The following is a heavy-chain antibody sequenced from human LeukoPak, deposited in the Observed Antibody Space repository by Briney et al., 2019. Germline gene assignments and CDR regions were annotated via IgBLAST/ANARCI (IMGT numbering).Heavy chain of an antibody. V-gene: IGHV4-30-4*07. CDR1: GGSISSGGYS. J-gene: IGHJ3*02. CDR3: AQWVIASSPLDAFDI. D-gene: IGHD2-21*01. CDR2: IYYSGST. Sequence: SETLSLTCAVSGGSISSGGYSWSWIRQPPGKGLEWIGYIYYSGSTYYNPSLKSRVTISVDTSKNQFSLKLSSVTAADTAVYYCAQWVIASSPLDAFDIWGQGTMVTVSS.